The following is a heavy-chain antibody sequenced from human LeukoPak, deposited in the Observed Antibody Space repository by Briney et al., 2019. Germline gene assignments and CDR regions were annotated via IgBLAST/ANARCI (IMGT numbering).Heavy chain of an antibody. CDR3: AKGLYDFWSGSRQNHQNDYYYYYGMDV. CDR2: TSGSGGST. Sequence: PGGSLRLSCAASGFTFSSYAMSWVRQAPGKGLEWVSATSGSGGSTYYADSVKGRFTISRDNSKNTLYLQMNSLRAEDTAVYYCAKGLYDFWSGSRQNHQNDYYYYYGMDVWGQGTTVTVSS. D-gene: IGHD3-3*01. V-gene: IGHV3-23*01. CDR1: GFTFSSYA. J-gene: IGHJ6*02.